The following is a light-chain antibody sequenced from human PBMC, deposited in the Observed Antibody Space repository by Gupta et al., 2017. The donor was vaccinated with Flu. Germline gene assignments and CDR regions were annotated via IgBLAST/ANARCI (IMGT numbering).Light chain of an antibody. Sequence: SSAVPQDPTVSVALGQTVRITCQGDSIRSSDVTWYQQKPVQAPGVVIFGNTKRPSGSPDRFYGSGSGNTAAFTITWAQAEDEADYYCKSRDRRGNTSYVFGLGTKVTVL. J-gene: IGLJ1*01. CDR1: SIRSSD. V-gene: IGLV3-19*01. CDR2: GNT. CDR3: KSRDRRGNTSYV.